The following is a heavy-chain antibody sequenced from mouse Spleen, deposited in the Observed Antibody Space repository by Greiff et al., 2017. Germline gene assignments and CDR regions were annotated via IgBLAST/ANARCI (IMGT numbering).Heavy chain of an antibody. J-gene: IGHJ1*01. CDR3: ASRVLGLGCCFDV. Sequence: EVQVVESGAGLVQPGASLKLSCEANEYEFPSHDMSWVRQSPGKRLELVAAINSDGGSTYYPDTMEGRVTISRDNTKKTLYLQMSSLRSEDTALYYCASRVLGLGCCFDVWGAGTTVTVSS. D-gene: IGHD4-1*01. V-gene: IGHV5-2*01. CDR1: EYEFPSHD. CDR2: INSDGGST.